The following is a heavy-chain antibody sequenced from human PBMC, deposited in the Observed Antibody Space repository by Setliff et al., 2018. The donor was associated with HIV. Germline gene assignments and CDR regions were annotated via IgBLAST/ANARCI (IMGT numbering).Heavy chain of an antibody. CDR2: ISSGSSTI. V-gene: IGHV3-48*04. CDR3: ARVGYSTGWYNWFDP. D-gene: IGHD6-19*01. Sequence: PGGSLRLSCAASGFTFSGYSMNWVRQAPGKGLEWVSYISSGSSTIYYADSVKGRFTISRDNAKNSLYLQMNSLRAEDTALYYCARVGYSTGWYNWFDPWGQGTLVTVSS. J-gene: IGHJ5*02. CDR1: GFTFSGYS.